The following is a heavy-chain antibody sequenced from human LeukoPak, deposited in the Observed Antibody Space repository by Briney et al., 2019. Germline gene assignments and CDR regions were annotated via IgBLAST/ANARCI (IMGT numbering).Heavy chain of an antibody. CDR1: GFTFSSYG. J-gene: IGHJ4*02. V-gene: IGHV3-33*01. CDR2: IWYDGSNK. D-gene: IGHD3-22*01. Sequence: PGGSLRLSXTASGFTFSSYGMHWVRQAPGKGLEWVAVIWYDGSNKYYADSVKGRFTISRDNSKNTLYLQMNSLRAEDTAVYYCARGRFRYDSSGYQVDYWGQGTLVTVSS. CDR3: ARGRFRYDSSGYQVDY.